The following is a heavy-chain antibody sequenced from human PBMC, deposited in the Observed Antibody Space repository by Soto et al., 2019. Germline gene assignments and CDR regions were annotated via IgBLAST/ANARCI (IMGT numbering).Heavy chain of an antibody. J-gene: IGHJ3*01. CDR2: ITGNSARI. D-gene: IGHD3-16*01. Sequence: PGGSLRLSCAASDSTIRRYAMSWVRQAPGKGLEWVSGITGNSARIYYADSVKGRFSISRDNSKNTLYLQMDTLRAEDTAVYYCAKNGDFDYDAFGVWGQGTVVTVSS. V-gene: IGHV3-23*01. CDR1: DSTIRRYA. CDR3: AKNGDFDYDAFGV.